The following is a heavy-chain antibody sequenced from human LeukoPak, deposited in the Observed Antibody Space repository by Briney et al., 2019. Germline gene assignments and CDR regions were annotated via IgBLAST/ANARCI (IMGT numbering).Heavy chain of an antibody. D-gene: IGHD3-22*01. Sequence: ICYADSVKGRFTISRDNAKNSLYLQMNILRAEDTAVYYCARARTYDSSGPYYYYYGMDVWRQGTTVTVSS. CDR3: ARARTYDSSGPYYYYYGMDV. CDR2: I. J-gene: IGHJ6*02. V-gene: IGHV3-48*04.